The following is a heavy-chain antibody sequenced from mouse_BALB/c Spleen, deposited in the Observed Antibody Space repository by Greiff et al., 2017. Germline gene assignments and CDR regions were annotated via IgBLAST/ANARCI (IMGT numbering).Heavy chain of an antibody. CDR2: IYPGNVNT. CDR1: GYTFTSYY. J-gene: IGHJ1*01. CDR3: ARRGTYMYSHFEV. D-gene: IGHD1-3*01. V-gene: IGHV1S56*01. Sequence: QVQLKQSGPELVKPGASVRISCKASGYTFTSYYIHWVKQRPGQGLEWIGWIYPGNVNTKYNEKFKGKATLTADKSSSTAYMQLSSLTSEDSAVYFSARRGTYMYSHFEVWGAGTTGTASS.